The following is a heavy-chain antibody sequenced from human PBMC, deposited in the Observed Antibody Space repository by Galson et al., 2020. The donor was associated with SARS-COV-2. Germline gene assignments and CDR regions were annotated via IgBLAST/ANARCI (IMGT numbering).Heavy chain of an antibody. V-gene: IGHV1-18*01. Sequence: ASVKVSCKASGYTFTSYGISWVRQAHGQGPEWMGWISAYNGNTNYAQKLQGRVTMTTETSTSPAYKGLRSLRSDDTAVYYCARSYGSGSYTQYYYYGMDVLGQGTTVTVSS. CDR1: GYTFTSYG. CDR2: ISAYNGNT. J-gene: IGHJ6*02. CDR3: ARSYGSGSYTQYYYYGMDV. D-gene: IGHD3-10*01.